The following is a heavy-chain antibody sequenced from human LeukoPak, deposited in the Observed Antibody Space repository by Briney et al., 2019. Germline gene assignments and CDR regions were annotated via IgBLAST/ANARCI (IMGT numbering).Heavy chain of an antibody. CDR3: ARAARSYYYDSSGYSNWFDP. CDR1: GYTFTSYY. D-gene: IGHD3-22*01. Sequence: ASVKVSCKASGYTFTSYYMHWVRQAPGQGLEWMGIINPSGGSTSYAQKFQGRVTMTRDTSTSTVYMELSSLRSEDTAVYYCARAARSYYYDSSGYSNWFDPWGQGTLVTVSS. J-gene: IGHJ5*02. CDR2: INPSGGST. V-gene: IGHV1-46*01.